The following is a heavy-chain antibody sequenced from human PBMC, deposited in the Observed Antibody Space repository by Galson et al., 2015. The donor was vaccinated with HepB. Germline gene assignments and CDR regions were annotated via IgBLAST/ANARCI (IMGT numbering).Heavy chain of an antibody. CDR2: INAGNGNT. CDR3: ARVRGYSYVFSDY. J-gene: IGHJ4*02. D-gene: IGHD5-18*01. Sequence: SVKVSCKASGYTFTSYAMHWVRQAPGQRLEWMGWINAGNGNTKYSQKFQGRVTITRDTSASTAYMELSSLRSEDTAVYYCARVRGYSYVFSDYWGQGTLVTVSS. V-gene: IGHV1-3*01. CDR1: GYTFTSYA.